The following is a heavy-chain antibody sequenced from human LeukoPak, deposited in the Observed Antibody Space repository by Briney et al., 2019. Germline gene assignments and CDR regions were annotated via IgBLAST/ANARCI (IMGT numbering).Heavy chain of an antibody. CDR1: GFTFSSYA. D-gene: IGHD1-26*01. Sequence: GGSLRLSCAASGFTFSSYAMHWVRQAPGKGLEWVAVISYDGSNKYYADSVKGRFTISRDNSKNTLFLQLNSLRAEDTAVYYCAKRVDSGNNYFDYWGQGTLVAVSS. V-gene: IGHV3-30*04. J-gene: IGHJ4*02. CDR2: ISYDGSNK. CDR3: AKRVDSGNNYFDY.